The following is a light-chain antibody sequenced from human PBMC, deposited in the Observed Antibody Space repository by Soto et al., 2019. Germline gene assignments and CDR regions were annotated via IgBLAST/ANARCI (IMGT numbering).Light chain of an antibody. CDR2: SAS. Sequence: DIQMTQSPSSLSASVGDRVTVSCRASQSINSYLNWYQQKPGKAPTLLIYSASSLEEGVPSRFSGSGSGTEFTLTLSSLQPEDFATYSCQQTHTTPYTFGQGTKLEIK. V-gene: IGKV1-39*01. CDR1: QSINSY. CDR3: QQTHTTPYT. J-gene: IGKJ2*01.